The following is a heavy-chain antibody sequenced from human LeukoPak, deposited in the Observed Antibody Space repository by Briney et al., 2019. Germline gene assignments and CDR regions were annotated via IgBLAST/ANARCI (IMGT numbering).Heavy chain of an antibody. CDR2: IYCSGST. J-gene: IGHJ4*02. V-gene: IGHV4-59*01. CDR1: GGSISRYY. Sequence: SETLSLTCTVSGGSISRYYWSWIRQPPGKGLEWIGYIYCSGSTDYNPSLKSRVTISIDTSKNQFSLKLSSLTAADTAVYYCATCPITADGAVDYWGQGIRVTVSS. D-gene: IGHD6-13*01. CDR3: ATCPITADGAVDY.